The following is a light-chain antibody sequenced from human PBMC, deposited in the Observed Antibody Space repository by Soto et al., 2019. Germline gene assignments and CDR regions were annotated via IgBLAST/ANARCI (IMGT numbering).Light chain of an antibody. CDR3: QQYGGSPRT. CDR2: DAS. V-gene: IGKV3-20*01. CDR1: QSVSNN. J-gene: IGKJ1*01. Sequence: EIVITQSPATLSVSPVEIATLSCRASQSVSNNLAWYQQKPGQAPRLLIYDASSRATGIPDRFSGSGSGTDFTLTISRLEPEDFAVYYCQQYGGSPRTFGQGTKVDIK.